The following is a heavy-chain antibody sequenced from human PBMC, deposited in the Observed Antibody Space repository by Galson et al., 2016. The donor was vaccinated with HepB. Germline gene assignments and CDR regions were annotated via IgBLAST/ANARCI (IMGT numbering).Heavy chain of an antibody. CDR1: GGSITNYY. CDR3: ARGGFGGGTNYYGMDV. CDR2: MYNSGST. Sequence: SETLSLTCSVSGGSITNYYWGWIRQPPGKGLEWIGYMYNSGSTNYNPSLKGRVTISEDTSKSQFSLRLTSVTAADTAVYYCARGGFGGGTNYYGMDVRGQGTTVTVSS. D-gene: IGHD3-10*01. J-gene: IGHJ6*02. V-gene: IGHV4-59*01.